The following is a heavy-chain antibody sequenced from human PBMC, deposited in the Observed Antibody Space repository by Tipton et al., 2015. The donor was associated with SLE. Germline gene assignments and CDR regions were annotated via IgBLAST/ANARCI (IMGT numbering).Heavy chain of an antibody. D-gene: IGHD4-11*01. V-gene: IGHV4-39*07. J-gene: IGHJ5*02. CDR2: IYYRGSI. CDR1: GGSISGSRNY. CDR3: ARGGHSNSPNWFDP. Sequence: GLVKPSETLSLTCTVSGGSISGSRNYWGWIRQPPGKGLAWIASIYYRGSIHYNPSLENRVTISVDRSKNQFSLSLSSVTAADTAVYYCARGGHSNSPNWFDPWGQGTLITVSS.